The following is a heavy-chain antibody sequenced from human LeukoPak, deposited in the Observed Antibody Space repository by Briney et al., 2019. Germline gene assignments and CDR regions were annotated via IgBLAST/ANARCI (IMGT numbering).Heavy chain of an antibody. V-gene: IGHV4-4*07. CDR2: MFTGGDT. D-gene: IGHD3-3*01. CDR3: ARDKVFGFQYPGFYGLDQ. J-gene: IGHJ4*02. CDR1: GDSIEAYY. Sequence: KSSETLSLTCTVSGDSIEAYYWTWIRQRDDKRLEWLGRMFTGGDTYYNPSLRGRLNISLDTAKNQIFLEVTSVTAADTAVYFCARDKVFGFQYPGFYGLDQWGQGALVTVSP.